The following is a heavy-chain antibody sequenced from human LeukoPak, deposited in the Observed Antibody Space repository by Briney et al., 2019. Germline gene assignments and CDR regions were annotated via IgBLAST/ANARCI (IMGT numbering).Heavy chain of an antibody. Sequence: PGGSLRLSCAASGFTFSDYYMTWIRQAPGKGLEWVSYISSSGSTIYYADSVKGRFTISRDNAKNTLYLQMNSLRAEDTAVYYCAKDPASGITIFGDSFDPWGQGTLVTVSS. CDR2: ISSSGSTI. CDR1: GFTFSDYY. V-gene: IGHV3-11*01. J-gene: IGHJ5*02. D-gene: IGHD3-3*01. CDR3: AKDPASGITIFGDSFDP.